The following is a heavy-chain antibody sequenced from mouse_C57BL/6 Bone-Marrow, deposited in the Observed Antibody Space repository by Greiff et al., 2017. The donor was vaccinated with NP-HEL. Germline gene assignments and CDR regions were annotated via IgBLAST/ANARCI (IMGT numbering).Heavy chain of an antibody. CDR2: IDPENGDT. Sequence: EVQLQQSGAELVRPGASVKLSCTASGFNIKDDYMHWVKQRPEQGLEWIGWIDPENGDTEYASKFQGKATITADTSSNTAYLQLSSLTSEDTAVYYCTIIESYLDYWGQGTTLTVSS. J-gene: IGHJ2*01. CDR1: GFNIKDDY. V-gene: IGHV14-4*01. CDR3: TIIESYLDY.